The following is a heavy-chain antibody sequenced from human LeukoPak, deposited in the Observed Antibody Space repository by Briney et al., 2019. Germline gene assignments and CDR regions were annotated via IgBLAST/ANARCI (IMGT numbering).Heavy chain of an antibody. CDR1: DASVSGARHY. Sequence: SETLSLTCTVSDASVSGARHYWGWIRQPPGKGLEWLGTVSSTGSTYYNPTLQSRVTVSTDTSKNQFSLKLISITAADTAVYFCAEDSDIARFYVWGQGTLVTVSS. V-gene: IGHV4-39*07. D-gene: IGHD2/OR15-2a*01. J-gene: IGHJ4*02. CDR2: VSSTGST. CDR3: AEDSDIARFYV.